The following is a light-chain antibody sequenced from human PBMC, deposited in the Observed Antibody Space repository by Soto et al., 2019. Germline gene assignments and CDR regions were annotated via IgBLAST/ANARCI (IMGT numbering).Light chain of an antibody. V-gene: IGLV3-1*01. J-gene: IGLJ2*01. CDR1: KLGGKY. CDR3: QAWDSTVV. CDR2: DDS. Sequence: SYELTQPPSVSVSPGQTASMTCSGDKLGGKYVCWYQQKPGQSPVLVIYDDSKRPSGIPVRFSGSNSGNTATLTISGTQAMDEADYYCQAWDSTVVFGGGIKLTVL.